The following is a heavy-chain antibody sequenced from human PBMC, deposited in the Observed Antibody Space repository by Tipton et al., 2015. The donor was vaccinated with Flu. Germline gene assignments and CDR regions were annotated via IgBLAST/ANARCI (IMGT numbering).Heavy chain of an antibody. J-gene: IGHJ6*02. CDR3: ARGHTAMVGSLYYYGMDV. Sequence: GLVKPSETLSLTCAVYGGSFSGYYWSWIRQPPGKGLEWIGEINHSGSTDYNPSPKSRVTISVDTSKNQFSLKLSSVTAADTAVYYCARGHTAMVGSLYYYGMDVWGQGTTVTVSS. CDR1: GGSFSGYY. D-gene: IGHD5-18*01. V-gene: IGHV4-34*01. CDR2: INHSGST.